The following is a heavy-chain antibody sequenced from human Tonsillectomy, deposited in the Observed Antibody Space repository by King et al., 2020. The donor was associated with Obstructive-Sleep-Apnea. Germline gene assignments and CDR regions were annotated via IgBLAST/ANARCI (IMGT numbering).Heavy chain of an antibody. D-gene: IGHD3-22*01. CDR2: IYHSGST. CDR3: ARGLLLPLMNDSSGYYYRWWFDP. V-gene: IGHV4-4*02. CDR1: GGSISSSNW. J-gene: IGHJ5*02. Sequence: QLQESGPGLVKPSGTLSLTCAVSGGSISSSNWWSWVRQPPGKGLEWIGEIYHSGSTNYNPSLKSRVTISVDKSKNQFSLKLSSVTAADTAVYYCARGLLLPLMNDSSGYYYRWWFDPWGQGTLVTVSS.